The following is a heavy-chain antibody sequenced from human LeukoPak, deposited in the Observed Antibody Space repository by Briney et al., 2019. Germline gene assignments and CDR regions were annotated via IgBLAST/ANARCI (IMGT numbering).Heavy chain of an antibody. V-gene: IGHV4-61*02. CDR1: GGSISSGTYY. Sequence: SETLSLTCTVSGGSISSGTYYWNWIRQPAGKGLEWIGRIYTSGNTNYHPSLKSRVTISVDTPKNQFSLKLSSVTAADTAVYYCARLKSGRIRRYYYYYMDVWGKGTTVTISS. J-gene: IGHJ6*03. CDR2: IYTSGNT. CDR3: ARLKSGRIRRYYYYYMDV. D-gene: IGHD2/OR15-2a*01.